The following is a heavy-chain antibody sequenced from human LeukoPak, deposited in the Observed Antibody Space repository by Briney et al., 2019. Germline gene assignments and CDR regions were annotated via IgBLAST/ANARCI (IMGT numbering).Heavy chain of an antibody. J-gene: IGHJ4*02. CDR3: AKDHVTWGNRYFDH. Sequence: GGSLRLSCAASGFSFSTFGMHWVRQAPGKGLEWVAFIGHDGSKIYYADSVQGRFTISRDNSKDTLYLEMNSLSGEDTALYYCAKDHVTWGNRYFDHWGQGTLGTVSS. CDR2: IGHDGSKI. D-gene: IGHD3-16*01. V-gene: IGHV3-30*02. CDR1: GFSFSTFG.